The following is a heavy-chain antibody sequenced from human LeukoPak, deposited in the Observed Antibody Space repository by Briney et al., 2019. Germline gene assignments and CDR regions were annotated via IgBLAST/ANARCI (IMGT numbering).Heavy chain of an antibody. D-gene: IGHD3-22*01. Sequence: GGSLRLSCAASGFTFSNAWMSWVRQAPGKGLEWVGRIKSKTDGGTTDYAAPVKGRFTISRDDSKNTLYLQMNSLKTEDTAVYYCTTEDDSSGYYYNWFDPWGQGTLVTASS. CDR1: GFTFSNAW. CDR2: IKSKTDGGTT. CDR3: TTEDDSSGYYYNWFDP. V-gene: IGHV3-15*01. J-gene: IGHJ5*02.